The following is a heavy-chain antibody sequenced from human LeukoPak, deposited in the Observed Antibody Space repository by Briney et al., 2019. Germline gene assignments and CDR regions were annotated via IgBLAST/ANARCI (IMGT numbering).Heavy chain of an antibody. CDR2: IYHSGSIYHSGNT. V-gene: IGHV4-30-2*01. Sequence: SQTLSLTCTVSGGSITSGGYYWSWIRQPPGKGLEWIGYIYHSGSIYHSGNTAYNPSLKGRVSISVDRSNNQFFLDLNSVTAADTAVYYSVRDFYGDVNHFDYWGQGTLVIVSS. CDR1: GGSITSGGYY. J-gene: IGHJ4*02. D-gene: IGHD4-17*01. CDR3: VRDFYGDVNHFDY.